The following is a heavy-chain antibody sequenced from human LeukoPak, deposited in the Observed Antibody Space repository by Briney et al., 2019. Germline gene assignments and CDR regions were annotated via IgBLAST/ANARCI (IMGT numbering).Heavy chain of an antibody. CDR3: ARWWLRSGDY. V-gene: IGHV3-74*01. J-gene: IGHJ4*02. CDR1: GFTFSSSW. CDR2: INGDGSST. D-gene: IGHD5-12*01. Sequence: GGSLRLSCAASGFTFSSSWMHWVREAPGKGLVWVSRINGDGSSTIYADSVEGRFTISRDNAKNTLYLQMNSLRAEYTAVYYCARWWLRSGDYWGQGTLVTVSS.